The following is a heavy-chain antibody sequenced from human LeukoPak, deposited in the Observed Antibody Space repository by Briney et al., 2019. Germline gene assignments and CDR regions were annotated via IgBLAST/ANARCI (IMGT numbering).Heavy chain of an antibody. CDR2: ISSSSSTI. CDR1: GFTFSSYS. Sequence: PGGSLRLSRAASGFTFSSYSMNWVRQAPGKGLEWVSYISSSSSTIYYADSVKGRFTISRDNAKNSLYLQMNSLRAEDTAVYYCARDRLCGGDCLSLDYWGQGTLVTVSS. V-gene: IGHV3-48*01. CDR3: ARDRLCGGDCLSLDY. J-gene: IGHJ4*02. D-gene: IGHD2-21*02.